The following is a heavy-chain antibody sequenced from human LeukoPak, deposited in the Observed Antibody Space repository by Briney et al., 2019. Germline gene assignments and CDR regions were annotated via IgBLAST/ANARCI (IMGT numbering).Heavy chain of an antibody. V-gene: IGHV4-59*12. J-gene: IGHJ4*02. Sequence: KPSETLSLTCTVSGGSISNYYWNFIRQPPGKGLEWIGYIYYSGITNYNPSLKSRVSMSVDTSKNQFSLKLTSVTAADTAIYYCVRDAWELPDYWGQGTLVTVSS. CDR3: VRDAWELPDY. CDR2: IYYSGIT. CDR1: GGSISNYY. D-gene: IGHD1-26*01.